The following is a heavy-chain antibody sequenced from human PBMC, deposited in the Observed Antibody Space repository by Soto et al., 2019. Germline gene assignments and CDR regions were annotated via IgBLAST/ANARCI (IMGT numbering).Heavy chain of an antibody. J-gene: IGHJ4*02. Sequence: ETLSVTCAVYGGSFSGYYWSRIRQPPGKGLEWIGEINHSGSTNYNPSLKSRVTISVDTSKNQFSLKLSSVTAADTAVYYCARGRSLLLWFGELYPYQFDYWGQGYLVIVSA. D-gene: IGHD3-10*01. CDR3: ARGRSLLLWFGELYPYQFDY. CDR2: INHSGST. V-gene: IGHV4-34*01. CDR1: GGSFSGYY.